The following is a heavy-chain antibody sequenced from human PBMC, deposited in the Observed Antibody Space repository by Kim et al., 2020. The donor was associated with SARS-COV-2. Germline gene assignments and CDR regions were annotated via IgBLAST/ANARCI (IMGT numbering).Heavy chain of an antibody. J-gene: IGHJ6*02. CDR2: INPSGGST. CDR1: GYTFTSYY. V-gene: IGHV1-46*01. CDR3: ARDQRVDIVVVPAAKPAENHYYYYGMDV. Sequence: ASVKVSCKASGYTFTSYYMHWVRQAPGQGLEWMGIINPSGGSTSYAQKFQGRVTMTRDTSTSTVYMELSSLRSEDTAVYYCARDQRVDIVVVPAAKPAENHYYYYGMDVWGQGTTVTVSS. D-gene: IGHD2-2*03.